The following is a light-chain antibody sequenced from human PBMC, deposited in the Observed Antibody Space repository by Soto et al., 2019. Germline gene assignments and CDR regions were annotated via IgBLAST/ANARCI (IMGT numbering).Light chain of an antibody. CDR1: SSNIGTGYD. CDR2: TNN. V-gene: IGLV1-40*01. J-gene: IGLJ2*01. CDR3: QSYDNSLGGSVV. Sequence: QSVLTQPPSVSGAPGQRVTISCTGSSSNIGTGYDVHWYQQLPGTAPKLLIHTNNDRPSGVPDRFSGSRSGTSASLAITGLQAEDEADYYCQSYDNSLGGSVVFGGGTKVTVL.